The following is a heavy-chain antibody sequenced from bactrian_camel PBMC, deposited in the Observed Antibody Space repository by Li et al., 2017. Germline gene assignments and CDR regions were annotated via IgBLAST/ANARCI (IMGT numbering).Heavy chain of an antibody. D-gene: IGHD5*01. CDR1: GYDVSRGY. CDR3: ATRRSAWGTCSSWDYDY. V-gene: IGHV3S40*01. Sequence: VQLVESGGASVESGGSLRLSCVASGYDVSRGYMAWFRQAPGKEREGVATIDSDGLITYADSVKGRFTISQDNAKNTVFLQMNSLKPDDTAMYYCATRRSAWGTCSSWDYDYWGQGTQVTVS. J-gene: IGHJ4*01. CDR2: IDSDGLIT.